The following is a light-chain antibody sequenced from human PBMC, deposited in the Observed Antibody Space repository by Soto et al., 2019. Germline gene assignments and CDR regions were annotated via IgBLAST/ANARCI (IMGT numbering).Light chain of an antibody. CDR2: AAS. J-gene: IGKJ4*01. V-gene: IGKV3-15*01. Sequence: GMTQSPAALSVSPGDKVSLSCRANQTIRNMLAWYRQKPGQAPRLLIYAASTRATGVSARFSGSGSGTEFTLTISSLQSEDFTIYYCQYYNNWLATFGEGTKVDIK. CDR3: QYYNNWLAT. CDR1: QTIRNM.